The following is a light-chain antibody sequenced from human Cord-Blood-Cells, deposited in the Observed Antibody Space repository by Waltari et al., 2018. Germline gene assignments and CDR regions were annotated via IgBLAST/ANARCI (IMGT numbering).Light chain of an antibody. CDR2: STN. J-gene: IGLJ1*01. V-gene: IGLV1-44*01. Sequence: QSVLTQPPSASRPPGQRVPISCSGSGATTGTKSVNWYQPIPGTAPKLLIYSTNQPPSGVPDRFSGSKSGTSASLAISGLQSEDEAEYYCAAWDDSLNGYVFGTGTKVTVL. CDR1: GATTGTKS. CDR3: AAWDDSLNGYV.